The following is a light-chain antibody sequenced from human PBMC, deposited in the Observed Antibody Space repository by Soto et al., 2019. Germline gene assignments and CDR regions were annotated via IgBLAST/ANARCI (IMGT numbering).Light chain of an antibody. Sequence: IQLTQSPSSLPASVGDRVTITCRASQAVGSYLAWYQQKPGMAPKLLIYGASTLQSGVPPRFSGSGSGTDFTLTINALQPEDSATYFCQQDETYPWTFGQGTKVEVK. CDR2: GAS. CDR1: QAVGSY. J-gene: IGKJ1*01. V-gene: IGKV1-9*01. CDR3: QQDETYPWT.